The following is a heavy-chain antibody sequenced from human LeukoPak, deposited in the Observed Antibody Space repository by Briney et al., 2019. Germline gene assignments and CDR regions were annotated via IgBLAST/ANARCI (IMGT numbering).Heavy chain of an antibody. J-gene: IGHJ3*02. D-gene: IGHD3-10*01. Sequence: GESLKISCKGSGYSFTSYWTGWVRQMPGKGLEWMGIIYPGDSDTRYSPSFQGQVTISADKSISTAYLQWSSLKASDTAMYYCASLGSGSYYPFDAFDIWGQGTMVTVSS. CDR1: GYSFTSYW. V-gene: IGHV5-51*01. CDR2: IYPGDSDT. CDR3: ASLGSGSYYPFDAFDI.